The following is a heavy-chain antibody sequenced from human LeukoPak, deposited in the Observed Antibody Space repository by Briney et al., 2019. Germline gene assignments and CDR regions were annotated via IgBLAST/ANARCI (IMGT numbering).Heavy chain of an antibody. CDR3: ARDGLGSRPLDY. CDR2: IYSSGST. CDR1: GGSLSSYY. Sequence: SETLSLTFTVSGGSLSSYYWSWIRQPAGRGLEWIGRIYSSGSTNYNPSLKSRVTMSVDTSKNQFSLKLSSVTAADTAVYYCARDGLGSRPLDYWGQGTLVTASS. D-gene: IGHD2-15*01. V-gene: IGHV4-4*07. J-gene: IGHJ4*02.